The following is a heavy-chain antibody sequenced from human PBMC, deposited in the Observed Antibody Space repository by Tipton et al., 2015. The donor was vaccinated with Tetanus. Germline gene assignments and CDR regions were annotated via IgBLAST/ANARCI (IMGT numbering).Heavy chain of an antibody. V-gene: IGHV3-23*01. CDR2: ISGRGDTT. Sequence: WIRQPPGKGLEWVASISGRGDTTYRADSAKGRFAISRENSKNTLSLQMNNLRAEDTAVYYCAKGRSDGDYSDVFDYCGQGTRVTVSS. J-gene: IGHJ4*02. D-gene: IGHD4-17*01. CDR3: AKGRSDGDYSDVFDY.